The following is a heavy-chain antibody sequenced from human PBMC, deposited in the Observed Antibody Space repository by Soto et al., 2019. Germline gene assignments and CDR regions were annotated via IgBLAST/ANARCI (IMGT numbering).Heavy chain of an antibody. J-gene: IGHJ4*02. CDR1: GGSFSGYY. CDR2: INHSGST. V-gene: IGHV4-34*01. D-gene: IGHD2-2*02. CDR3: ARGQEYRPFDY. Sequence: QVQLQQWGAGLLKPSETLSLTCAVYGGSFSGYYWSWIRQPPGKGLEWIGEINHSGSTNYNPSLKSRVTISVDTSKNQFSLKLSSVTAAVTAVYYCARGQEYRPFDYWGQGTLVTVSS.